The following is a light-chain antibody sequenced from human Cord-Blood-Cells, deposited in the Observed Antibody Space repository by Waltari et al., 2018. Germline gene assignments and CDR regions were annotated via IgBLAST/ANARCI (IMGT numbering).Light chain of an antibody. Sequence: QSVLTQPPSASGTPGPRVTISCSGSSSNIGSNYVYWYQQLPGTGPKLLIYRNKQRPSGVPDRSSGSRSGTSASLAISGLRSEDEADYYCAAWDDSLSGWVFGGGTKLTVL. CDR3: AAWDDSLSGWV. CDR1: SSNIGSNY. CDR2: RNK. J-gene: IGLJ3*02. V-gene: IGLV1-47*01.